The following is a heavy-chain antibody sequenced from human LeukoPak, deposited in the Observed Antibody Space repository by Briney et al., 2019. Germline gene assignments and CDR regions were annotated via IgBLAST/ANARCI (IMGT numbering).Heavy chain of an antibody. CDR2: INERGNT. Sequence: SETLSLTCAVHGGSFSHVYWNWIRQPLGKELEWIGEINERGNTNYNPSLSSRVSISVDTSKKEFSLRLSSVTAADTAVYYCARDSGVSGYGGSYYWGQGTLVTVSS. V-gene: IGHV4-34*01. CDR3: ARDSGVSGYGGSYY. D-gene: IGHD1-26*01. J-gene: IGHJ4*02. CDR1: GGSFSHVY.